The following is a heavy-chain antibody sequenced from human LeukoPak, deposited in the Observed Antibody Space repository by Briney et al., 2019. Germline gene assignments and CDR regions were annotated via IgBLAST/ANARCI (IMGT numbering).Heavy chain of an antibody. J-gene: IGHJ6*03. Sequence: ASVKVSCKASGSTFTSYAMNWVRQAPGQGLEWMGWTNTNTGNPTYAQGFTGRFVFSLDTSVSTAYLQISSLKAEDTAVYYCARDTSRQDTGHYYYYYMDVWGKGTTVTVSS. CDR2: TNTNTGNP. CDR1: GSTFTSYA. D-gene: IGHD3-10*01. CDR3: ARDTSRQDTGHYYYYYMDV. V-gene: IGHV7-4-1*02.